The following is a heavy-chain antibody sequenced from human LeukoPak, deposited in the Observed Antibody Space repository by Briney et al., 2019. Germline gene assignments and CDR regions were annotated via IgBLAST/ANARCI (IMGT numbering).Heavy chain of an antibody. Sequence: GGSLRLSCAAPGFTFSSYWMSWVRQAPGKGLEWVANIRQDGSEKYYVDSVKGRFTISRDNAKNSLYLQMNSLRAEDTAVYYCARDSRGAFDYWGQGTLVTVSS. J-gene: IGHJ4*02. D-gene: IGHD3-10*01. V-gene: IGHV3-7*01. CDR2: IRQDGSEK. CDR3: ARDSRGAFDY. CDR1: GFTFSSYW.